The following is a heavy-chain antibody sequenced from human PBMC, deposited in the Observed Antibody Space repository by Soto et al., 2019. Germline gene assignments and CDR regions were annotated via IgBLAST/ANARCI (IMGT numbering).Heavy chain of an antibody. J-gene: IGHJ5*02. CDR1: GFTFSSYS. V-gene: IGHV3-48*01. D-gene: IGHD1-26*01. Sequence: EVQLVESGGGLVQPGGSLRLSCAASGFTFSSYSMNWVRQAPGKGLEWVSYISSSSSTIYYADSVKGRFTISRDNAKNSPYLQMNGLRPEDTAAYYCAGEEGLLNWFDPWGQGTLVTVSS. CDR2: ISSSSSTI. CDR3: AGEEGLLNWFDP.